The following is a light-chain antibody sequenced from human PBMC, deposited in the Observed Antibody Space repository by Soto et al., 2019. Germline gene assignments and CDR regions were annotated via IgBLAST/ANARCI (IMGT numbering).Light chain of an antibody. V-gene: IGKV3-15*01. CDR2: GAS. J-gene: IGKJ1*01. CDR1: QSISTY. CDR3: QQYHNWPPWT. Sequence: VMTQSPATLSLSPGERATLSCRASQSISTYLAWYQQKPGQAPRLLMSGASTRATGVPDRFSGSGSGTEFTLTISSLQAEDFAVYYCQQYHNWPPWTFGQGTKVEI.